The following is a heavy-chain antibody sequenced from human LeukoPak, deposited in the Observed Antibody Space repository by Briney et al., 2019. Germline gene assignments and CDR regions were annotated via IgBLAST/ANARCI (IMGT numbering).Heavy chain of an antibody. D-gene: IGHD3-22*01. CDR3: ARVNQEDYYDSSGYYSPLDF. CDR1: DGSITTDDYF. J-gene: IGHJ4*02. V-gene: IGHV4-30-2*01. CDR2: ISHSGRT. Sequence: SQTLSLTCTVSDGSITTDDYFWSWIRQPPGKGLEWIGYISHSGRTLSNPSLESRVTMSVDRSRNQFSLKLTSVTAADTAVYYCARVNQEDYYDSSGYYSPLDFWGQGTLVTVSS.